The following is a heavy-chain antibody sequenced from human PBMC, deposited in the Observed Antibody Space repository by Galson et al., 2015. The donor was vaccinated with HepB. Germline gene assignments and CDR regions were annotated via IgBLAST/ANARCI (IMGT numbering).Heavy chain of an antibody. CDR2: ISYDGSNK. V-gene: IGHV3-30-3*01. D-gene: IGHD3-22*01. Sequence: SLRLSCAASGFTFSSYAMHWVRQAPGKGLEWVAVISYDGSNKYYADSVKGRFTISRDNSKNTLYLQMNSLRAEDTAVYYCARAPGLVYYDSSGYYYIRSSPFDYWGQGTLVTVSS. CDR1: GFTFSSYA. CDR3: ARAPGLVYYDSSGYYYIRSSPFDY. J-gene: IGHJ4*02.